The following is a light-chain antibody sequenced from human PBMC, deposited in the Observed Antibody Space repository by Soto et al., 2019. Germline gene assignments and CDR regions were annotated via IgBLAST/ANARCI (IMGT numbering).Light chain of an antibody. Sequence: QLALTHPPSLAGFPGELGPIFLTGNKSDVGSYNRVSWYQQPPGTAPKLMIYEVSNRPSGVPDRFSGSKSGNTASLTISGLQAEDEADYYCSSYTSSSTYVFGTVTKVTVL. CDR1: KSDVGSYNR. CDR2: EVS. J-gene: IGLJ1*01. CDR3: SSYTSSSTYV. V-gene: IGLV2-18*02.